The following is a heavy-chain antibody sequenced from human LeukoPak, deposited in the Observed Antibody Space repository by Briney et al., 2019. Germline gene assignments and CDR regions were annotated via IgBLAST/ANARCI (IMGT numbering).Heavy chain of an antibody. J-gene: IGHJ3*02. D-gene: IGHD4-11*01. CDR3: ARLFYGNYGAFDI. CDR2: ISGSGGTNDGTT. V-gene: IGHV3-23*01. Sequence: HPGGSLRLSCAASGFTFNSFAMSWVRQAPGKGLEWVSAISGSGGTNDGTTYYADSVKGRFTISRDNAKNSLYLQMNSLRDDDTAVFYCARLFYGNYGAFDIWGQGTVVTVSS. CDR1: GFTFNSFA.